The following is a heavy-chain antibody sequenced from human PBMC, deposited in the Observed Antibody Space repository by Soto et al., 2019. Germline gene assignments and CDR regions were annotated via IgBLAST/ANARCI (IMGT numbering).Heavy chain of an antibody. Sequence: GGSLRLSCAASGFTFSSYAMSWVRQAPGKGLEWVSAISGSGGSTYYADSVKGRFTISRDNSKNTLYLQMNSLRAEDTAVYYCAKDRCIAVAGTDLDYWGQGTLVTVSS. D-gene: IGHD6-19*01. CDR1: GFTFSSYA. CDR2: ISGSGGST. J-gene: IGHJ4*02. CDR3: AKDRCIAVAGTDLDY. V-gene: IGHV3-23*01.